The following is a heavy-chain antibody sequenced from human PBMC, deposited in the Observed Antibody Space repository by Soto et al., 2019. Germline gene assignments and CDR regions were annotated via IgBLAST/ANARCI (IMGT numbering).Heavy chain of an antibody. CDR3: ASDRFRGTYYLRGVTYFFEE. CDR2: IKQDGSEK. J-gene: IGHJ4*02. D-gene: IGHD1-26*01. Sequence: GGSLRLSCAASGFTFSSYWMSWVRQAPGKGLEWVANIKQDGSEKNYLDSVKGRFTISGDNAKNSLYLQMNSLRAEDTAVYYCASDRFRGTYYLRGVTYFFEEWGQGAPVTVSS. CDR1: GFTFSSYW. V-gene: IGHV3-7*03.